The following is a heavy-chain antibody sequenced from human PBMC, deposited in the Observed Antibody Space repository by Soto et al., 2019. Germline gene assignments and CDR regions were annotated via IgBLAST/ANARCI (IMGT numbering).Heavy chain of an antibody. CDR1: GYSLTSYG. Sequence: GESLKISCKGSGYSLTSYGISWVRQMPGKGLEWMGRIDPSDSYTNYSPSFQGHVTISADKYISTAYLQWSSLKASDTAMYYCARRPTVIPQGLYYCYGMDVWGQGTTVTVSS. CDR3: ARRPTVIPQGLYYCYGMDV. D-gene: IGHD2-21*01. V-gene: IGHV5-10-1*01. CDR2: IDPSDSYT. J-gene: IGHJ6*02.